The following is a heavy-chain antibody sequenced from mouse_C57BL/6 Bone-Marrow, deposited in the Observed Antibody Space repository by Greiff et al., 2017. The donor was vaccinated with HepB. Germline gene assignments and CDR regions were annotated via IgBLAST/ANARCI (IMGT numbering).Heavy chain of an antibody. J-gene: IGHJ4*01. CDR2: LNPNSGHT. D-gene: IGHD2-2*01. CDR3: AIIYYGDDGGMDY. V-gene: IGHV1-39*01. CDR1: GYSFTDYN. Sequence: VQLQQSGPELVKPGASVKISCKASGYSFTDYNMNWVKQSHGKSLEWIGVLNPNSGHTSSNQKFKGKATLTVDQSSSTAYMHLRSLTSEDSAVYYCAIIYYGDDGGMDYWGQGTSGTVSA.